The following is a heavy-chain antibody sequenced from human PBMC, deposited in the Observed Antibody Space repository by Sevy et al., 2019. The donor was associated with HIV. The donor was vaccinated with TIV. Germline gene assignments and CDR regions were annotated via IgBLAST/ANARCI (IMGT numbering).Heavy chain of an antibody. CDR1: GGTFSNYA. J-gene: IGHJ6*02. Sequence: ASVKVSCKASGGTFSNYAISWVRQAPGQGLEWMGGFIPMFYTANYAQKFQGKVTLTADGSTTTAYMELSSLRSDDPAVYFCAGSYFDSSGYSPLYYYGMDVWGQGTTVTVSS. D-gene: IGHD3-22*01. V-gene: IGHV1-69*13. CDR2: FIPMFYTA. CDR3: AGSYFDSSGYSPLYYYGMDV.